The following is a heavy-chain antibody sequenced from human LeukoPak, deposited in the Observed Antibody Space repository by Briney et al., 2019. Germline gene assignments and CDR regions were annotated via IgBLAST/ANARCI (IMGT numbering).Heavy chain of an antibody. CDR1: GFTFSRHW. J-gene: IGHJ4*02. Sequence: GGSLRLSCAASGFTFSRHWMSWVRQAPGKGLEWVAIINQDGSEKYYVDSVKGRFTISRDNAKNSLYLEMNSLRAEDTAVYYCAKGRDELGYTKFDYWGQGTLVTVSS. D-gene: IGHD5-18*01. CDR3: AKGRDELGYTKFDY. V-gene: IGHV3-7*02. CDR2: INQDGSEK.